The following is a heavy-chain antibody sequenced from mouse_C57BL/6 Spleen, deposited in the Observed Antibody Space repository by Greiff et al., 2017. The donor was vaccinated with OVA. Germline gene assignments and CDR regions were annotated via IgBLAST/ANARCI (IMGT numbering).Heavy chain of an antibody. D-gene: IGHD2-4*01. CDR3: ARGPYYDYGGGYDAMDY. CDR1: GYTFTSYW. Sequence: QVQLQQPGAELVKPGASVKLSCKASGYTFTSYWMHWVKQRPGRGLEWIGRIDPNSGGNKYNEKFKSKATLTVDKPSSTAYMQLSSLTSEDSAVYYCARGPYYDYGGGYDAMDYWGQGTSVTVSS. J-gene: IGHJ4*01. CDR2: IDPNSGGN. V-gene: IGHV1-72*01.